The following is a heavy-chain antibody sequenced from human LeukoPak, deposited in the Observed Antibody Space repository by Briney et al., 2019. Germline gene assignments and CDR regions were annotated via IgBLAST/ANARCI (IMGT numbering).Heavy chain of an antibody. J-gene: IGHJ4*02. V-gene: IGHV1-18*01. CDR2: ISAYNGNT. Sequence: GASVKVSCKASGYTFTSYGISWVRQAPGQGLEWMGWISAYNGNTNYAQKLQGRVTMTTDTSTSTAYMELRSLRPEDTSLYYCARDPRGPTGYDSSGRDTFDYWGQGTLVTVSS. CDR3: ARDPRGPTGYDSSGRDTFDY. D-gene: IGHD3-22*01. CDR1: GYTFTSYG.